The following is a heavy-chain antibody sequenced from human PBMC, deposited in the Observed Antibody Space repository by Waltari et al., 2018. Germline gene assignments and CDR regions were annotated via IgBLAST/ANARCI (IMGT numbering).Heavy chain of an antibody. CDR1: GFTFDDYA. V-gene: IGHV3-9*01. Sequence: EVQLVESGGGLVQPGRSLRLSCAASGFTFDDYAMHWVRQAPGKGLEWVSGISWNSGSIGYADSVKGRFTISRDNAKNSLYLQMNSLRAEDTALYYCAKDRDTYGSGSYAYWGQGTLVTVSS. D-gene: IGHD3-10*01. J-gene: IGHJ4*02. CDR3: AKDRDTYGSGSYAY. CDR2: ISWNSGSI.